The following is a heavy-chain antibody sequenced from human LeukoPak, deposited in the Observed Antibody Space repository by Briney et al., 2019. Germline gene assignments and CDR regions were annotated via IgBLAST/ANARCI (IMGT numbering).Heavy chain of an antibody. J-gene: IGHJ4*02. CDR2: IYSGGST. CDR3: ASIYGSGSYRY. V-gene: IGHV3-66*01. Sequence: GGSLRLSCAASGFTVSSNYMGWLRQAPGKGLEWVSVIYSGGSTYYADSVKGRFTISRDNSKNTLYLQMNSVRAEDTAVYYCASIYGSGSYRYWGQGTLVTVSS. CDR1: GFTVSSNY. D-gene: IGHD3-10*01.